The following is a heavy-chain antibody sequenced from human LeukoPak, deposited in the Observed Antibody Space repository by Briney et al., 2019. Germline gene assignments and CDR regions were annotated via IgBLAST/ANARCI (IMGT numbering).Heavy chain of an antibody. CDR1: GFTFSRYA. V-gene: IGHV3-23*01. CDR2: SSGSGGIT. CDR3: AKGGTESYHYYGMDV. D-gene: IGHD1-26*01. J-gene: IGHJ6*02. Sequence: GGSLRLSCEASGFTFSRYAMIWVRQAPGKGLEWVSHSSGSGGITSYADSVKGRFTISRDNSKNTLYLQMKSLRAEDTALYYCAKGGTESYHYYGMDVWGQGTTVTVSS.